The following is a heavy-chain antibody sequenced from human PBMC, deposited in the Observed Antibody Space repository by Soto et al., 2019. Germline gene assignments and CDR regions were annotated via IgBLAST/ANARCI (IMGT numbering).Heavy chain of an antibody. CDR2: IVSDGSGK. Sequence: QEHLVESGGAVVQPGRSLRLSCAASGFTFSTYGFHWVRQAPGKGLEWVAVIVSDGSGKYYADSVEGRFTISRDNSKDTLYLQMNSLRAEDTAVYFCARDDAFDNENCFDLWGQGTVVTVSS. D-gene: IGHD3-3*02. CDR1: GFTFSTYG. J-gene: IGHJ3*01. V-gene: IGHV3-33*01. CDR3: ARDDAFDNENCFDL.